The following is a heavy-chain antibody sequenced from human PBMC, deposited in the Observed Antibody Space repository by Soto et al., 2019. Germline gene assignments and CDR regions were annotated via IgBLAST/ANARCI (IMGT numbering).Heavy chain of an antibody. Sequence: GGSLRLSCAASGFTVSSYAMHWVRQAPGKGLEWVAVISYDGSNKYYADSVKGRFTISRDNSKNTLYLQMNSLRAEDTAVYYCAREAWESSGWSLDYWGQGTLVTVSS. CDR3: AREAWESSGWSLDY. V-gene: IGHV3-30-3*01. CDR1: GFTVSSYA. CDR2: ISYDGSNK. D-gene: IGHD6-19*01. J-gene: IGHJ4*02.